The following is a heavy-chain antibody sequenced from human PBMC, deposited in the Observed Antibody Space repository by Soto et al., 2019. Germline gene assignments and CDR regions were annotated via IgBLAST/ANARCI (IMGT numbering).Heavy chain of an antibody. CDR2: ISAYNGNT. CDR3: ARDTPGSTPAYCGGDCYEILDY. Sequence: QVQLVQSGAEVKKPGASVKVSCKASGYTFTSYGISWVRQAPGQGLEWMGWISAYNGNTNYAQKLQGRVTMTTDTSTSTAYMELRSLRSDDTAVYYCARDTPGSTPAYCGGDCYEILDYWGQGTLVTVSS. J-gene: IGHJ4*02. CDR1: GYTFTSYG. V-gene: IGHV1-18*04. D-gene: IGHD2-21*02.